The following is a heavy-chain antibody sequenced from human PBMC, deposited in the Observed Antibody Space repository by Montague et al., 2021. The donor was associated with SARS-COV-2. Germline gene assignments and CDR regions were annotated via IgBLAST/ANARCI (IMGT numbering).Heavy chain of an antibody. CDR1: GGSISSSSYY. V-gene: IGHV4-39*01. CDR3: ARQGLMVRGVIKPSGWFDP. D-gene: IGHD3-10*01. CDR2: IYYSGST. Sequence: SETLSLTCTVSGGSISSSSYYWGWIRQPPGKGLEWIGSIYYSGSTYYNPSLKSRVTISVDTSKNQFSLKLSSVTAADTAVYYCARQGLMVRGVIKPSGWFDPWGQGTLVTVSS. J-gene: IGHJ5*02.